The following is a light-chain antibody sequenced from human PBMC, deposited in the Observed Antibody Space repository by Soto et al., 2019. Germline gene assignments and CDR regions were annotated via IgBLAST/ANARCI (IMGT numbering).Light chain of an antibody. CDR1: SSNVGSYKL. J-gene: IGLJ1*01. CDR2: EVN. Sequence: QSVLTQPASVSGSPGQSITISCTGTSSNVGSYKLVSWYQQHPGKAPILMIFEVNKRPSGVSNRFSGSKSDNTASLTISGLKVEDEAGYYCCSSGGCPTYVFGTGTKVTVL. CDR3: CSSGGCPTYV. V-gene: IGLV2-23*02.